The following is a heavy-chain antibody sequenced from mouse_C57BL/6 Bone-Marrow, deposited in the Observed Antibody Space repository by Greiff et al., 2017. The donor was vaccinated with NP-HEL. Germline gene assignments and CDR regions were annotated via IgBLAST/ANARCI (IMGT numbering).Heavy chain of an antibody. CDR1: GYTFTTYP. CDR2: FHPYNDDS. J-gene: IGHJ3*01. D-gene: IGHD4-1*01. V-gene: IGHV1-47*01. CDR3: ARGGTAWFAY. Sequence: QVHVKQSGAELVKPGASVKMSCTASGYTFTTYPIEWMKQNHGKSLEWIGNFHPYNDDSKYNEKFKGKATLTVEKSSSTVYLELSRLTSDDSAVYYGARGGTAWFAYWGQATLVTVSA.